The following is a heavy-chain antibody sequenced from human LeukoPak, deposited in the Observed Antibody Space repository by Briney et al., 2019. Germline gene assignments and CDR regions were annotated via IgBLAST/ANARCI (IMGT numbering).Heavy chain of an antibody. CDR3: AKGYCSGSCYNGLDY. CDR1: GFTFSSYG. J-gene: IGHJ4*02. D-gene: IGHD2-15*01. Sequence: GGSLRLSCAASGFTFSSYGMHWVRQAPGKGLEWVAFIRYDGSNKYYVDSVKGRFTISRDNSENTLYLQMNSLRAEDTAVYYCAKGYCSGSCYNGLDYWGQGTLVTVSS. CDR2: IRYDGSNK. V-gene: IGHV3-30*02.